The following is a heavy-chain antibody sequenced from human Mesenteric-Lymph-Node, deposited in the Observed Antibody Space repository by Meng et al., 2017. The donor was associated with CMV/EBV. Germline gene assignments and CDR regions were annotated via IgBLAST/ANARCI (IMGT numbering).Heavy chain of an antibody. CDR2: IRYDGSNK. D-gene: IGHD6-13*01. Sequence: GGSLRLSCAASGFTFSSYGMYWVRQAPGKGLEWVAFIRYDGSNKYYADSAKGRFTISRDNSKNTLYLQMNSLRAEDTAVYYCAKDQTGSDSSSWYYYYYGMDVWGQGTTVTVSS. J-gene: IGHJ6*02. CDR1: GFTFSSYG. CDR3: AKDQTGSDSSSWYYYYYGMDV. V-gene: IGHV3-30*02.